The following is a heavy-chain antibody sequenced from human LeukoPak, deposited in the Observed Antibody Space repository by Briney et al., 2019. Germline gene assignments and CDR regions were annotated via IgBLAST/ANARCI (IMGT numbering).Heavy chain of an antibody. Sequence: GGSLRLSCAASGFTFSSYSMNWVRQAPGKGLEWVSSISSSSSYIYYADSVKGRFTISRDNAKNSLYLQMNSLRAEDTAVYYCARGAGIKNRYYFDYWGQGTPVTVSS. CDR2: ISSSSSYI. CDR3: ARGAGIKNRYYFDY. V-gene: IGHV3-21*01. J-gene: IGHJ4*02. D-gene: IGHD1-14*01. CDR1: GFTFSSYS.